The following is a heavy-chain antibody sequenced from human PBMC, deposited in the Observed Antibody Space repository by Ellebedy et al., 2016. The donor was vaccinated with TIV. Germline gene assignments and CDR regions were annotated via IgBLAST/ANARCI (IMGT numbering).Heavy chain of an antibody. D-gene: IGHD3-10*01. CDR1: GFTFSNVW. CDR3: TTDDFGSGRGGWGDY. V-gene: IGHV3-15*07. J-gene: IGHJ4*02. Sequence: GESLKISCAASGFTFSNVWMNWVRRAPGKGLEWVGRIKSKTFDGATEYAAPVKGRFTISRDDSKNTLYLQMDSLNTEDTAVYHCTTDDFGSGRGGWGDYWGQGTLVTVSS. CDR2: IKSKTFDGAT.